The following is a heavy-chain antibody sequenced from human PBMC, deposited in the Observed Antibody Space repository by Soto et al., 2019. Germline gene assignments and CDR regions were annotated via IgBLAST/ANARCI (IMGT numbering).Heavy chain of an antibody. J-gene: IGHJ4*02. D-gene: IGHD5-12*01. V-gene: IGHV6-1*01. CDR1: GDSISNERAG. CDR3: ARGLVASLPTLDY. CDR2: TYYGSDWFN. Sequence: QVQLQQSGPVLLKPSQTLSLTCVISGDSISNERAGWNWVRQSPSRGLEWLGRTYYGSDWFNDYAQAVRNLIIMKPDTTKNQFSLQLKSVPPDYTVVYYCARGLVASLPTLDYWGKGTQASISS.